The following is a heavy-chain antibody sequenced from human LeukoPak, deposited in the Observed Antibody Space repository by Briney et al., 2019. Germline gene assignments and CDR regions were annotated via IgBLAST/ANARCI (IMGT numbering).Heavy chain of an antibody. CDR1: GYSFTSYW. CDR2: VYPGDYDT. D-gene: IGHD2-2*01. V-gene: IGHV5-51*01. J-gene: IGHJ5*02. CDR3: ARLYSVVVPAAIDGGFDP. Sequence: ESLKISCKGSGYSFTSYWIGWVRQMPGKGLEWMGIVYPGDYDTRYSPSFQGQVTISADKSLSTAYLQWSSLKASDTGMYDCARLYSVVVPAAIDGGFDPWGQGTLVTVSS.